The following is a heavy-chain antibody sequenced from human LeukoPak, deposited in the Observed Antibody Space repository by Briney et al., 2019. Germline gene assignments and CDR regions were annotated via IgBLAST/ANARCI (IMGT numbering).Heavy chain of an antibody. J-gene: IGHJ4*02. CDR2: IYYSGST. Sequence: PSETLSLTCTVSSGSISWSSYYWGWIRQPPGKGLEWIGSIYYSGSTYYNPSLKSRVTISVDTSKNQFSLKLSSVTAADTAVYYCARDITGSFDYWGQGNLVTVSS. CDR3: ARDITGSFDY. V-gene: IGHV4-39*07. D-gene: IGHD1-14*01. CDR1: SGSISWSSYY.